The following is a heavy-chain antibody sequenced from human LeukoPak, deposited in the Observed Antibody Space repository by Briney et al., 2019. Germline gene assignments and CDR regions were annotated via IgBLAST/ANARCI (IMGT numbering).Heavy chain of an antibody. J-gene: IGHJ4*02. CDR1: GFTFSSYW. CDR3: ARGTIAAPGTDY. CDR2: LKQDGSEK. Sequence: GGSLRLSCAASGFTFSSYWMSWVRQAPGKGLEWVANLKQDGSEKHFADSVKGRFTISRDNAENSLYLQMNSLRAEDTAMYYCARGTIAAPGTDYWGQGTLVTVSS. D-gene: IGHD6-13*01. V-gene: IGHV3-7*01.